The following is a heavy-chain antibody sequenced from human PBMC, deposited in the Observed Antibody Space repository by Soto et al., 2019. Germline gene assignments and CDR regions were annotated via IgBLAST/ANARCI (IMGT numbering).Heavy chain of an antibody. V-gene: IGHV1-8*01. CDR1: GYTFTTYD. D-gene: IGHD1-26*01. Sequence: GASVKVSCKASGYTFTTYDFNWVRQAPGQGLEWMGWLNLKSGMTGSAQKFQGRVTLTRDSSISTVYMELSSLISEDTAVYYCARVAGSPDYWGQGTLVTVSS. CDR3: ARVAGSPDY. J-gene: IGHJ4*02. CDR2: LNLKSGMT.